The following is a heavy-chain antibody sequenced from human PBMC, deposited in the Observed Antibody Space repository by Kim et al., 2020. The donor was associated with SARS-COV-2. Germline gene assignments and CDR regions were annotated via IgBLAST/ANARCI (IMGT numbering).Heavy chain of an antibody. Sequence: GGSLSLSCAASGFSFSDSAMHWVRQASGKGLEWVGRIRSKANNYATRYAASVKGRFTISRDDSKNAAYLQMNSLKTEDTAVYYWTSVPGTTLAFWDAFD. D-gene: IGHD1-1*01. CDR3: TSVPGTTLAFWDAFD. CDR2: IRSKANNYAT. J-gene: IGHJ3*02. CDR1: GFSFSDSA. V-gene: IGHV3-73*01.